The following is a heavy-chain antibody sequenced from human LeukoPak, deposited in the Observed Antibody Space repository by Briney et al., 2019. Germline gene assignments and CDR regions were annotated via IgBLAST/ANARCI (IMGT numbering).Heavy chain of an antibody. V-gene: IGHV4-34*01. Sequence: SETLSLTCAVYGGSFSGYYWSWIRQPPGKGLEWIGEINHSGSTNYNPSLKSRVTISVDTPKNQFSLKLSSVTAADTAVYYCARHDVVQTMDVWGKGTTVTISS. J-gene: IGHJ6*03. CDR2: INHSGST. CDR1: GGSFSGYY. D-gene: IGHD2-21*01. CDR3: ARHDVVQTMDV.